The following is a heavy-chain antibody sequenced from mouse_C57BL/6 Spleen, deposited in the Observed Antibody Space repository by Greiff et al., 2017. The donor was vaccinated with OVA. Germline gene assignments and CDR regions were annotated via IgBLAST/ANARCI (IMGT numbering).Heavy chain of an antibody. D-gene: IGHD2-4*01. V-gene: IGHV6-3*01. CDR3: AKIYYDYDGLFAY. J-gene: IGHJ3*01. CDR2: IRLKSDNYAT. CDR1: GFTFSNYW. Sequence: EVKVEESGGGLVQPGGSMKLSCVASGFTFSNYWMNWVRQSPEKGLEWVAQIRLKSDNYATHYAESVKGRFTISRDDSKSSVYLQMNNLRAEDTGIYYCAKIYYDYDGLFAYWGQGTLVTVSA.